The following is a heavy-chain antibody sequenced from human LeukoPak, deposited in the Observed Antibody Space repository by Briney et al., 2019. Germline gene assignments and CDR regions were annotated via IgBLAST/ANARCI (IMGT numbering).Heavy chain of an antibody. V-gene: IGHV3-7*02. J-gene: IGHJ5*02. Sequence: GGSLRLSCAASGFTFSSYWMTWVRQAPGKGLDWVANVKQDGSEKFYVDSVKGRFTISRDNVQNSLFLQMNSLRAEDTAVYYCARVVIAVAGTGWFDPWGQGTLVTVSS. D-gene: IGHD6-19*01. CDR1: GFTFSSYW. CDR2: VKQDGSEK. CDR3: ARVVIAVAGTGWFDP.